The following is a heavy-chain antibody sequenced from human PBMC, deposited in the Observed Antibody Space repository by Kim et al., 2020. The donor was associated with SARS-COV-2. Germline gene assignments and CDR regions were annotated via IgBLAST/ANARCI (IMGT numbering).Heavy chain of an antibody. CDR3: ARGGVSGTYSGVNYGLDV. CDR1: GLTFSSYW. D-gene: IGHD3-10*01. V-gene: IGHV3-74*01. J-gene: IGHJ6*01. CDR2: ITMDGSNT. Sequence: GGSLRLSCATSGLTFSSYWVHWVRQAPGKGLVWVSRITMDGSNTDHAASVKGRFTISTDNAKNTLYLQMNSLRAEDTAVYYCARGGVSGTYSGVNYGLDVWGQGTTVTVSS.